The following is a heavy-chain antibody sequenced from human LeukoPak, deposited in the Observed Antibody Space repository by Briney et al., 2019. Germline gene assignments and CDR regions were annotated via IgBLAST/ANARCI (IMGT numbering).Heavy chain of an antibody. J-gene: IGHJ4*02. Sequence: LGGSLKISCQGSGLSFISYSTGWGPQIPGKGLEWMGTIYLVDSDTRNSTSLQGQLPIAAHKSITSAYLKWSSLKASDTARHYCARQATPRLYADYFDYWGQGTLVTVSS. D-gene: IGHD2-8*01. CDR1: GLSFISYS. V-gene: IGHV5-51*01. CDR3: ARQATPRLYADYFDY. CDR2: IYLVDSDT.